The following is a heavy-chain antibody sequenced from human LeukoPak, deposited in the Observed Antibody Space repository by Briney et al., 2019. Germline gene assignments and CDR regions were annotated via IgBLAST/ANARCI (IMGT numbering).Heavy chain of an antibody. CDR3: ASGGDYAGIAATFRF. V-gene: IGHV1-8*03. J-gene: IGHJ4*02. CDR1: GYTFTSYD. CDR2: MNPNSGNT. Sequence: ASVKVSCKASGYTFTSYDINWVRQATGQGLEWMGWMNPNSGNTGYAQKFQGRVTITRNTSISTAYMEPSSLRSEDTAVYYCASGGDYAGIAATFRFWGQGSRVIVSS. D-gene: IGHD4-23*01.